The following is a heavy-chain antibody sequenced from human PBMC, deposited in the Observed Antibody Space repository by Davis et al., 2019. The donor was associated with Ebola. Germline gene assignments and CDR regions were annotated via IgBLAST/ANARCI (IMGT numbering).Heavy chain of an antibody. V-gene: IGHV4-59*01. CDR2: IYYSGST. CDR3: ARDQRYSSSSPYYYYYGMDV. J-gene: IGHJ6*02. D-gene: IGHD6-6*01. CDR1: GGSISTYY. Sequence: SETLSLTCTVSGGSISTYYWSWIRQPPGKGLEWIGYIYYSGSTNYNPSLKSRVTISVDTSKNQFSLKLSSVTAADTAVYYCARDQRYSSSSPYYYYYGMDVWGQGTTVTVSS.